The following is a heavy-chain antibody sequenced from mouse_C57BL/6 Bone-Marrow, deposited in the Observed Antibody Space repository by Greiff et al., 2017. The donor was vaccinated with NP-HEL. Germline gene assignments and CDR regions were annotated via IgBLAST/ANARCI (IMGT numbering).Heavy chain of an antibody. D-gene: IGHD1-1*01. CDR1: GFTFSDYG. J-gene: IGHJ3*01. Sequence: EVKLMESGGGLVQPGGSLKLSCAASGFTFSDYGMAWVRQAPRKGPEWVAFISNLAYSIYYADTVTGRFTISRENAKNTLYLEMSSLRSEDTAMYYCARHLYGSPFAYWGQGTLVTVSA. CDR2: ISNLAYSI. V-gene: IGHV5-15*01. CDR3: ARHLYGSPFAY.